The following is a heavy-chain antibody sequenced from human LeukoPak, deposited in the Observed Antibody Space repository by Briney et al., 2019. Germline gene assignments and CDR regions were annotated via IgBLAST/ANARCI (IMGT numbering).Heavy chain of an antibody. CDR1: GGSISSYY. Sequence: SETLSLTCTVSGGSISSYYWSWIRQPPGKGLEWIGYIYYSGSTNYNPSLKSRVTISVDTSKNQFSLKLSSVTAADTAVYYCARQGAGVPFDYWGRGTLVTVSS. CDR2: IYYSGST. CDR3: ARQGAGVPFDY. D-gene: IGHD3-10*01. J-gene: IGHJ4*02. V-gene: IGHV4-59*08.